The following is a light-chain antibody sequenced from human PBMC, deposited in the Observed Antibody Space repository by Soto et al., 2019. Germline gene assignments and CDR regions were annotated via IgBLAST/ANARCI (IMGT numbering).Light chain of an antibody. Sequence: EIVLTQSPGTLSLSPGERATLSCRASQSVINNYLAWYQQKPGQAPRVLIYAASSRATGIPDRFSGSGSGTDFTLTISRLEPEDLAVYYCQQYGSIPWTFGQGTKVEIK. J-gene: IGKJ1*01. CDR2: AAS. CDR3: QQYGSIPWT. V-gene: IGKV3-20*01. CDR1: QSVINNY.